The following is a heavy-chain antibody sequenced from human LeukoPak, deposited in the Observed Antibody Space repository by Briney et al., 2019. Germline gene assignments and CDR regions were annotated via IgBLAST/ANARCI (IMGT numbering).Heavy chain of an antibody. CDR3: ARDVRVGRHVDTAMAPYYYGMDV. J-gene: IGHJ6*02. Sequence: ASVKVSCKASGYTFTGYYMHWVRQAPGQGLEWMGWINPNSGGTNYAQKFQGRVTMTRDTSISTAYMELSRLRSDDTAVYYCARDVRVGRHVDTAMAPYYYGMDVWGQGTTVTVSS. CDR1: GYTFTGYY. CDR2: INPNSGGT. V-gene: IGHV1-2*02. D-gene: IGHD5-18*01.